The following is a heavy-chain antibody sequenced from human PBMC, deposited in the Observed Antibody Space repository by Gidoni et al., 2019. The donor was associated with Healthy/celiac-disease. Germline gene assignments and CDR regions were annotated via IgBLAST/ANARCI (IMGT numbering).Heavy chain of an antibody. Sequence: QVQLQESGPGLVKPSQTLSLTCTVSGGSLSSGDYYWSWIRQPPGKGLEWIGYIYYSGSTYYNPSLKSRVTISVDTSKNQFSLKLSSVTAADTAVYYCARVGIETGGPRYWYFDLWGRGTLVTVSS. J-gene: IGHJ2*01. CDR1: GGSLSSGDYY. CDR3: ARVGIETGGPRYWYFDL. D-gene: IGHD7-27*01. V-gene: IGHV4-30-4*01. CDR2: IYYSGST.